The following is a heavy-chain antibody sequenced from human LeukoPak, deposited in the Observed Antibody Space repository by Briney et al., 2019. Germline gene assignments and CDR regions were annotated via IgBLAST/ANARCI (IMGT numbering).Heavy chain of an antibody. CDR1: GFTFSSHA. V-gene: IGHV3-30-3*01. CDR3: ARGGYGPPPDYGMDV. CDR2: ISYDGNNK. J-gene: IGHJ6*02. Sequence: GGSLRLSCAASGFTFSSHAMHWVRQAPGKGLEWVAVISYDGNNKYYADSVKGRFTISRDSSKNTLYLQMNSLRAEDTAVYYCARGGYGPPPDYGMDVWGQGTTVTVSS. D-gene: IGHD5-18*01.